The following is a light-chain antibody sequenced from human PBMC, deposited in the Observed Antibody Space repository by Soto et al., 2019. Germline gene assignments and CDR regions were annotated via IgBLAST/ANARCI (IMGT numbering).Light chain of an antibody. Sequence: AIQMTQSPSSLSASVGDRVTITCRASQGVGDDLAWYQQRPGTAPKVLIYAASTFQVGVPQRFSGSGSGTFFTLTITSLQPDYSATYYCLQDHDYPPSSGQGTKVDIK. CDR3: LQDHDYPPS. J-gene: IGKJ1*01. CDR1: QGVGDD. V-gene: IGKV1-6*02. CDR2: AAS.